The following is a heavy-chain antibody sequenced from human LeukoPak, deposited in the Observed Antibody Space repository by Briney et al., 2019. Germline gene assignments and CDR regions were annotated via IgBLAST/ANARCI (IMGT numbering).Heavy chain of an antibody. Sequence: SSETLSLTCTVSGGSISSGGYYWSWIRQHPGKGLEWIGYIYYSGSTYYNPSLKSRVTISVDTSKNQFSLKLSSVTAADTAVYYCARGRMVDTALPRVWYFDLWGRGTLVTVSS. J-gene: IGHJ2*01. CDR3: ARGRMVDTALPRVWYFDL. D-gene: IGHD5-18*01. CDR2: IYYSGST. V-gene: IGHV4-31*03. CDR1: GGSISSGGYY.